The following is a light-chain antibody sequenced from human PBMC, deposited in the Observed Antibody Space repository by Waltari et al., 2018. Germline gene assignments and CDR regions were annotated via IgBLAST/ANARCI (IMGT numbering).Light chain of an antibody. V-gene: IGKV1-9*01. J-gene: IGKJ1*01. CDR3: QQLNTYPRT. CDR1: QGINNY. Sequence: DIKLTQTPSFLSASVGDTVTITCRASQGINNYLAWFQQKPGHAHKLLDYIAYPLQSGVPSRVSGSGSGTEFTLTIRSLHPEDFATFDCQQLNTYPRTFGQGTKVEI. CDR2: IAY.